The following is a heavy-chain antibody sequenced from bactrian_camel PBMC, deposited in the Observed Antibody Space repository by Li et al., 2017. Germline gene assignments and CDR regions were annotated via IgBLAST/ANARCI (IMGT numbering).Heavy chain of an antibody. J-gene: IGHJ4*01. CDR1: GFTFSDSS. Sequence: HVQLVESGGGLVQPGGSLRLSCAASGFTFSDSSMSWVRQAPGKGLEWVSAITDNGRYTYYAESVKGRFTISRDNAKNTLSLQVNSLKTEDTAIYYCAKDMYDYEYEYDYWGQGTQVTVS. D-gene: IGHD1*01. CDR3: AKDMYDYEYEYDY. CDR2: ITDNGRYT. V-gene: IGHV3S1*01.